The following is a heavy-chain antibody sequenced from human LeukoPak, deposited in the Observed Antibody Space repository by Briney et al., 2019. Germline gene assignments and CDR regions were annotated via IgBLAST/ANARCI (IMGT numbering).Heavy chain of an antibody. CDR3: AKVAPLGDGDFWYFDL. J-gene: IGHJ2*01. D-gene: IGHD4-17*01. CDR2: ISASGGRT. CDR1: GFTFSTYA. V-gene: IGHV3-23*01. Sequence: PGGSLRLSCAASGFTFSTYAMSWVRQAPGKGLEWVSAISASGGRTNNADSVKGRSTISRDNSKNTLYLQMNSLRAEDTAVYYCAKVAPLGDGDFWYFDLWGRGTLVTASS.